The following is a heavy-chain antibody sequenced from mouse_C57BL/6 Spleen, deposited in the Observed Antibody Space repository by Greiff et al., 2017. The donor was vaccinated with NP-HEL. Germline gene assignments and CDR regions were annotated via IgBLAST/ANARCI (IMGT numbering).Heavy chain of an antibody. CDR2: INPSNGGT. J-gene: IGHJ2*01. CDR3: ARKGTTVVVPYYFDY. D-gene: IGHD1-1*01. CDR1: GYTFTSYW. V-gene: IGHV1-53*01. Sequence: VQLQQPGAELVMPGASVKLSCKASGYTFTSYWMHWVKQRPGQGLEWIGNINPSNGGTNYNEKFKSKATLTVDKSSSTAYMQLSSLTSEDSAVYYCARKGTTVVVPYYFDYWGQGTTLTVSS.